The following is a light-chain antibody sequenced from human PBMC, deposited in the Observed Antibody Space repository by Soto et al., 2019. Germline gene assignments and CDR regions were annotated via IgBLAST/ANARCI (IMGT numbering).Light chain of an antibody. J-gene: IGLJ1*01. V-gene: IGLV1-40*01. CDR3: QSYDSSLSGSNV. CDR2: GNS. Sequence: QSVLTQPPSVSGAPGQRVTISCTGSSSNIGAGYDVHWYQQLPGTAPKLLIYGNSNRPSGVPHRFSGSKSGTSASLAITGLQAEDEADYYCQSYDSSLSGSNVFGTGTKVTVL. CDR1: SSNIGAGYD.